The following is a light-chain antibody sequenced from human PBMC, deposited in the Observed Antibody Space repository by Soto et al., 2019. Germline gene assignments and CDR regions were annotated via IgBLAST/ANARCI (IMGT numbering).Light chain of an antibody. J-gene: IGLJ1*01. CDR1: SXDVGGYNY. Sequence: QSVLTQPASVSGSPGQSITISCTGTSXDVGGYNYVSWYQQHPGKAPKLMIYEVSNRPSGVSNRFSGSKSGNTASLTISGLQAEDEADYYCSAYTSSTTGVFGTGTKLTVL. CDR2: EVS. V-gene: IGLV2-14*01. CDR3: SAYTSSTTGV.